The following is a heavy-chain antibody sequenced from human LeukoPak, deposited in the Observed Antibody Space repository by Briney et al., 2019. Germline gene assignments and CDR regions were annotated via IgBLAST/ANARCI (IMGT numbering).Heavy chain of an antibody. Sequence: GGSLRLSRAASGFTFISYEMNWVRQAPGKGLEWVSYISSSGSTIYYADSVKGRFTISRDNAKNSLYLQMNSLRAEDTAVYYCARDQRTAGDFDYWGQGNLVTVSS. V-gene: IGHV3-48*03. CDR1: GFTFISYE. CDR2: ISSSGSTI. J-gene: IGHJ4*02. D-gene: IGHD6-19*01. CDR3: ARDQRTAGDFDY.